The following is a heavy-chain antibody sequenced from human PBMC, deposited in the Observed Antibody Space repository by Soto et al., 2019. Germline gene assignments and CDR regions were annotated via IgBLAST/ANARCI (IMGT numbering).Heavy chain of an antibody. CDR1: GFTFSSYG. CDR2: IWYDGSNK. CDR3: ASLLLWFGESQWEAPPDV. V-gene: IGHV3-33*01. D-gene: IGHD3-10*01. J-gene: IGHJ6*02. Sequence: GGSLRLSCAASGFTFSSYGMHWVRQAPGKGLEWVAVIWYDGSNKYYADSVKGRFTISRDNSRNTLYLQMNSLRAEDTAVYYCASLLLWFGESQWEAPPDVWGQGTTVTVSS.